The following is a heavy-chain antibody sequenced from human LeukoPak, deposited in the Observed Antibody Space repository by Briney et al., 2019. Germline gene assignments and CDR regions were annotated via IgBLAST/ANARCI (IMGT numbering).Heavy chain of an antibody. V-gene: IGHV1-69*04. CDR3: AREEEWRNYIDD. Sequence: EASVKVSCKTSGGSFRNSGFTWVRQAPGQGLEWMGRIIPILGIGTYAQNLQGRVTITADKSTSTVYMELSSLRSEDTDVYYCAREEEWRNYIDDWGQGTLVTVSS. CDR2: IIPILGIG. J-gene: IGHJ4*02. D-gene: IGHD3-3*01. CDR1: GGSFRNSG.